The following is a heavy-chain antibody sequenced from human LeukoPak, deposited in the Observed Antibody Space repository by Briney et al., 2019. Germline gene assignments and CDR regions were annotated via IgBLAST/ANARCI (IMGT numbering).Heavy chain of an antibody. Sequence: SETLSLTCTVSGGSISGYYWSWIRQPPGKGLEWIGYIYYSGSSNYNPSLKSRVTISLDTSKNQFSLKLSSVTAADTAVHFCARGRYYESSGYYVWYFDLWGRGTLVTVSS. J-gene: IGHJ2*01. CDR2: IYYSGSS. D-gene: IGHD3-22*01. V-gene: IGHV4-59*01. CDR3: ARGRYYESSGYYVWYFDL. CDR1: GGSISGYY.